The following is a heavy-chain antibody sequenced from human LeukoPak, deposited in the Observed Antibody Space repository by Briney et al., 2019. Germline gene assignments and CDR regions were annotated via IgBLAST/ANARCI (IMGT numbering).Heavy chain of an antibody. CDR2: ISSDGSIE. Sequence: GGSLRLSCGASGFTFSTYAMHWVRQTPDKGLEWVAAISSDGSIENYADSVKGRFTIPRDNAKNSLYLQMNSLRAEDTAVYFCARWGHSDYNSFPTKFDYWGRGTRVTVSS. D-gene: IGHD4-11*01. J-gene: IGHJ4*02. CDR1: GFTFSTYA. CDR3: ARWGHSDYNSFPTKFDY. V-gene: IGHV3-30*03.